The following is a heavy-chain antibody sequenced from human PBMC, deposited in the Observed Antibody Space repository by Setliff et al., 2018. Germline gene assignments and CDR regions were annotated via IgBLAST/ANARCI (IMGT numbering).Heavy chain of an antibody. Sequence: SVKVSCKASGGTFSNYDISWVRQAPGQGLEWMGGIIPIFGTTNYAQRFQGRVTITTDESTSTAYMELSSLRSEDTAVYYCARDRGDIVTTTSYYYYLDVWGKGTTVTV. CDR1: GGTFSNYD. CDR3: ARDRGDIVTTTSYYYYLDV. D-gene: IGHD1-26*01. V-gene: IGHV1-69*05. J-gene: IGHJ6*03. CDR2: IIPIFGTT.